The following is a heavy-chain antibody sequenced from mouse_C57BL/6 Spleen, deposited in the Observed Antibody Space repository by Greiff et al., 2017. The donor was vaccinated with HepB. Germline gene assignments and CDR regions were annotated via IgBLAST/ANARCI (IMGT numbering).Heavy chain of an antibody. CDR1: GYTFTSYW. CDR3: AKDYYGNYFDY. J-gene: IGHJ2*01. D-gene: IGHD1-1*01. Sequence: QVQLKESGAELAKPGASVKLSCKASGYTFTSYWMHWVKQRPGQGLEWIGYINPSSGYTKYNQKFKDKATLTADKSSSTAYMQLSSLTYEDSAVYYCAKDYYGNYFDYWGQGTTLTVSS. V-gene: IGHV1-7*01. CDR2: INPSSGYT.